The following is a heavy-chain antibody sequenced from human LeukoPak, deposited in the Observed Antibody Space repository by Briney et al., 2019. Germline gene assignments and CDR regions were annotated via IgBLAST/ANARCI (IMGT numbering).Heavy chain of an antibody. Sequence: GRSLRLSCAASGFTFDDYAMHWVRQAPGKGLEWVSYISSSGSTIYYADSVKGRFTISRDNAKNSLYLQMNSLRAEDTAVYYCARGNVLRFLEWSSGAFDIWGQGTMVTVSS. CDR3: ARGNVLRFLEWSSGAFDI. V-gene: IGHV3-48*01. D-gene: IGHD3-3*01. CDR2: ISSSGSTI. J-gene: IGHJ3*02. CDR1: GFTFDDYA.